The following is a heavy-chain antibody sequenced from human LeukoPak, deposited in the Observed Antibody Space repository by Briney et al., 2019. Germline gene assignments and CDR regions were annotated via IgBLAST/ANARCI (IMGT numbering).Heavy chain of an antibody. D-gene: IGHD6-19*01. Sequence: GGSRRLSCAPSRFTLSIDYMRWVRQAPKKGREWVSVIYSDGNTDYADSGKGRFTISRDNSKNTLYLQMHSLRAEDVDVYSCARDMGSSGCGTYFDYWGQGTLVTVSS. V-gene: IGHV3-66*01. CDR3: ARDMGSSGCGTYFDY. CDR2: IYSDGNT. CDR1: RFTLSIDY. J-gene: IGHJ4*02.